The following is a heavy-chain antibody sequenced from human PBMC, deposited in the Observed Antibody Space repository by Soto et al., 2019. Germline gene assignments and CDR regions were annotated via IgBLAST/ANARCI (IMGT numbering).Heavy chain of an antibody. J-gene: IGHJ3*02. Sequence: EVQLVESGGGLVQPGRSLRLSCVASGFTFGDYGMHWVRQAPGRGPEWVSGVTWNSGNIAYAETVKGRFTISRDNAKTSLYLQMNSLRAEDTAVYYCLKDGLTSLFGLVYDGSNIWGHGPMVIVSS. V-gene: IGHV3-9*01. CDR2: VTWNSGNI. CDR1: GFTFGDYG. D-gene: IGHD3-3*01. CDR3: LKDGLTSLFGLVYDGSNI.